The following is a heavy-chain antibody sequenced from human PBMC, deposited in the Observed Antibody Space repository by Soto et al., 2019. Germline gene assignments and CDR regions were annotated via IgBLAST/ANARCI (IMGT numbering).Heavy chain of an antibody. V-gene: IGHV1-69*05. CDR2: FVPIFGTP. CDR1: GPTFISYA. D-gene: IGHD2-2*01. Sequence: QVQLVQSGAEVKEPGSSVKVSCKSSGPTFISYAISWVRQAPGQGLEWMGGFVPIFGTPNYAQKSQGRITITPAESTSTAYIELNSMTVEDTAVFSCGGPDAPFVPAGLFDHWGQGTLVIVSS. CDR3: GGPDAPFVPAGLFDH. J-gene: IGHJ4*02.